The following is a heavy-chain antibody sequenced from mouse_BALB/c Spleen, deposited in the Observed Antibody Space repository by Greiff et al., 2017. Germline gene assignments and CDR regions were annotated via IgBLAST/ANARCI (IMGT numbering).Heavy chain of an antibody. V-gene: IGHV1-4*01. D-gene: IGHD1-1*01. CDR2: INPSSGYT. CDR3: ARSSAVVATGDAMDY. Sequence: QVQLQQSGAELARPGASVKMSCKASGYTFTSYTMHWVKQRPGQGLEWIGYINPSSGYTNYNQKFKDKATLTADKSSSTAYMQLSSLTSEDSAVYYCARSSAVVATGDAMDYWGQGTSVTVSS. CDR1: GYTFTSYT. J-gene: IGHJ4*01.